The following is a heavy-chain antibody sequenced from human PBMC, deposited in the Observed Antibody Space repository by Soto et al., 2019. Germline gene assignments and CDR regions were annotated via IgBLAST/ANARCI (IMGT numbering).Heavy chain of an antibody. D-gene: IGHD5-12*01. Sequence: GASVKVSCKASGYTFTGYYMHWVRQAPGQGLGWMGWINPNSGGTNYAQKFQGWVTMTRDTSISTAYMELSRLRSDDTAVYYCAREGSEGDGYNWYYFDYWGQGTLVTVSS. V-gene: IGHV1-2*04. CDR1: GYTFTGYY. J-gene: IGHJ4*02. CDR3: AREGSEGDGYNWYYFDY. CDR2: INPNSGGT.